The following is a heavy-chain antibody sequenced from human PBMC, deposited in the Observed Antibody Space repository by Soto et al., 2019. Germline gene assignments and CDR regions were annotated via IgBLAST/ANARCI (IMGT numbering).Heavy chain of an antibody. CDR1: GFTFTSYT. D-gene: IGHD1-1*01. Sequence: ESGGGVVQPGRSLRLSCAASGFTFTSYTFHWVRQAPGKGLEWMAVISYDGDNEYYSDSVKGRFTISRDNSKNTLYLQMNSLRTDDTAVYYCARTRATLSYFDYWGQGTLVTVSS. CDR3: ARTRATLSYFDY. V-gene: IGHV3-30-3*01. CDR2: ISYDGDNE. J-gene: IGHJ4*02.